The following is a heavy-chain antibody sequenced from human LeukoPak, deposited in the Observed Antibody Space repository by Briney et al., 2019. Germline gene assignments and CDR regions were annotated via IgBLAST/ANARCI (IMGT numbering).Heavy chain of an antibody. Sequence: ASVKVSCKASGYTFTGYYMHWVRQAPGQGLEWMGWFNPDSGGTDYAQKFQGRVTMTRDTSISTAYMELSRLRSDDTAVYYCARVDDRGHYYDSSGPRKLFDYWGQGTLVTVSS. CDR2: FNPDSGGT. CDR3: ARVDDRGHYYDSSGPRKLFDY. J-gene: IGHJ4*02. CDR1: GYTFTGYY. D-gene: IGHD3-22*01. V-gene: IGHV1-2*02.